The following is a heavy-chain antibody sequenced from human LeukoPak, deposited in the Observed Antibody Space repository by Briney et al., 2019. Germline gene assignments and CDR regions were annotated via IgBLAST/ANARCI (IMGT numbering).Heavy chain of an antibody. CDR2: IYSGGST. D-gene: IGHD3-3*01. CDR3: ASDSGHDFWSGYWVC. V-gene: IGHV3-66*01. Sequence: SGGSLRLSCAASGFTVSSNYMSWVRQAPGKGLEWVSVIYSGGSTYYADSVKGRFTISRDNSKNTLYLQMNSLRAEDTAVYYCASDSGHDFWSGYWVCWGQGTLVTVSS. CDR1: GFTVSSNY. J-gene: IGHJ4*02.